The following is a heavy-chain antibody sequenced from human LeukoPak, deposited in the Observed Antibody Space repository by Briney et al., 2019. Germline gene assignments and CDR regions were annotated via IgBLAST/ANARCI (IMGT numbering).Heavy chain of an antibody. V-gene: IGHV4-34*01. CDR3: AREGGHAFDI. J-gene: IGHJ3*02. Sequence: PSETLSLTCAVYGGSFSGYYWSWIRQPPGKGLEWIGEINHSGSTNYNPSLKSRVTISVDTSKNQFSLKLSSVTAADTAVYYCAREGGHAFDIWGQGTMVTVSS. CDR1: GGSFSGYY. CDR2: INHSGST. D-gene: IGHD3-16*01.